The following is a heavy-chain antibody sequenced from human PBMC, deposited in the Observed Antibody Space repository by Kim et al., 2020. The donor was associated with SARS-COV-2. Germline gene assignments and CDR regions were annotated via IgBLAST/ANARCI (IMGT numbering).Heavy chain of an antibody. CDR2: IIGSGAAT. CDR1: GFPFTGYP. J-gene: IGHJ4*02. CDR3: AKGFGGDRAY. D-gene: IGHD2-21*01. Sequence: GGSLRLSCAASGFPFTGYPMNWVRQAPGKRLEWVSGIIGSGAATYYADSVKGRFTISRDNSKNTLYLLMNSLRADDTAEYYCAKGFGGDRAYWGQGTLV. V-gene: IGHV3-23*01.